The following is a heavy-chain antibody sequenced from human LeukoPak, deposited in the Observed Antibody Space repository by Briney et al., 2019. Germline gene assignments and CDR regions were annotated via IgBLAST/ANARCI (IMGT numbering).Heavy chain of an antibody. D-gene: IGHD3-22*01. J-gene: IGHJ4*02. CDR2: ISWNSGRT. V-gene: IGHV3-9*01. CDR3: AKDLHDSSGFDY. Sequence: GGSLRLSCAASGFIFDDYAMHWVRQAPGKGLEWVSIISWNSGRTDYADSVKGRFTISRDNAKNSLYLQMNGLRAEDTALYYCAKDLHDSSGFDYWGQGTLVTVSS. CDR1: GFIFDDYA.